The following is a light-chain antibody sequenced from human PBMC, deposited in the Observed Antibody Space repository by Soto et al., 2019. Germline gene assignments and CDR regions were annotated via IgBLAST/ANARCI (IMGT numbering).Light chain of an antibody. Sequence: DIQMTPSPSSLSASVGDRVTITCRASQNIRYSLNWYQQKPGKAPKVLIYDASTLQSGVPPRFSGSGTGTDCALTISGRAPEDFAIYYCLQTAGSLTWAFGQGTSVEAK. CDR2: DAS. CDR1: QNIRYS. V-gene: IGKV1-39*01. J-gene: IGKJ1*01. CDR3: LQTAGSLTWA.